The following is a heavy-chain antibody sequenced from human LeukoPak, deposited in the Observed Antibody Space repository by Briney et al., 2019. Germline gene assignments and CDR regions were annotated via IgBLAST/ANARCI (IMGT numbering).Heavy chain of an antibody. V-gene: IGHV4-59*10. CDR1: GGSFSGYY. CDR3: ARNPYGDYVAGYYFDY. D-gene: IGHD4-17*01. CDR2: IYTSGST. Sequence: SETLSLTCAVYGGSFSGYYWSWIRQPPGKGLEWIGRIYTSGSTNYNPSLKSRVTMSVDTSKNQFSLKLSPVTATDTAVYYCARNPYGDYVAGYYFDYWGQGTLVTVSS. J-gene: IGHJ4*02.